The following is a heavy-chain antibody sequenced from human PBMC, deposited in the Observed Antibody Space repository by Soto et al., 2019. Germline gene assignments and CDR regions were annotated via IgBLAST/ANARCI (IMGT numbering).Heavy chain of an antibody. Sequence: GGSLRLSCAASGFTFSSYAMSWVRQAPGKGLEWVSAISGSGGSTYYTDSMKGRFTISRDNSKNTLYLQMNSLRAEDTAVYYCAKQLGEERSPNWFDPWGQGTLVTVSS. D-gene: IGHD3-16*01. CDR3: AKQLGEERSPNWFDP. CDR2: ISGSGGST. CDR1: GFTFSSYA. J-gene: IGHJ5*02. V-gene: IGHV3-23*01.